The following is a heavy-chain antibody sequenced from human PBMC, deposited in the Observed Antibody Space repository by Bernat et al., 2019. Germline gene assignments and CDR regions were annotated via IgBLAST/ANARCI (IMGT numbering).Heavy chain of an antibody. J-gene: IGHJ6*02. CDR1: GFTFSSYG. D-gene: IGHD6-19*01. CDR2: IWSDGSNK. Sequence: QVQLVESGGGVVQPGRSLRLSCAASGFTFSSYGMHWVRQAPGKGLEWVAVIWSDGSNKYYADSVKGRFTISRDNSKNTLYLQMNSLRAEDTAVYYCAREEIAVAGRYYGMDVWGQGTTVTVSS. CDR3: AREEIAVAGRYYGMDV. V-gene: IGHV3-33*01.